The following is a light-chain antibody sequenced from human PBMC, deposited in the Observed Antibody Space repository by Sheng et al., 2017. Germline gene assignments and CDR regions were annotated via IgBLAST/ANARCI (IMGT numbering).Light chain of an antibody. Sequence: QLVLTQPPSVSGAPGQRVTISCTGSSSNIGAASDVHWYQQLPGAAPKRLIYGDNNRPSGVPDRFSGSKSGTSASLAITGLQTEDEAVYYCQSYDNSLSSWVFGGGTKVTVL. CDR3: QSYDNSLSSWV. CDR1: SSNIGAASD. V-gene: IGLV1-40*01. J-gene: IGLJ3*02. CDR2: GDN.